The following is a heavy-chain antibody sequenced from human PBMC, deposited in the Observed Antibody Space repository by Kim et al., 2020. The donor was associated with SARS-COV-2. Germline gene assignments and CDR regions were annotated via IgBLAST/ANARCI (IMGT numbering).Heavy chain of an antibody. J-gene: IGHJ4*02. V-gene: IGHV3-11*06. D-gene: IGHD3-9*01. Sequence: YADTVQGRFTMSRDNARNSLYLQMNSLRVEDTAVYYCARGGRRYFDSCGQGTPVTVSS. CDR3: ARGGRRYFDS.